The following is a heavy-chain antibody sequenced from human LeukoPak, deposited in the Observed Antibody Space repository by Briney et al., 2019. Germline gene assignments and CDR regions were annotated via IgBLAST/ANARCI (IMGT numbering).Heavy chain of an antibody. J-gene: IGHJ4*02. Sequence: GGSLRLSCAASGFTFSDYYMSWIRQAPGKGLEWVSYIGSSGSPIYYADFVKGRFTISRDNARNSLYLQMNSLRAEDTAVYYCARERSGYGDYDNWGQGTLVTVSS. D-gene: IGHD4-17*01. CDR1: GFTFSDYY. CDR2: IGSSGSPI. V-gene: IGHV3-11*01. CDR3: ARERSGYGDYDN.